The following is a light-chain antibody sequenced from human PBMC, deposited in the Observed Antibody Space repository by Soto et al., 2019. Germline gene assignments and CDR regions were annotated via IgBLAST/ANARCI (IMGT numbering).Light chain of an antibody. CDR1: QSVSSK. Sequence: IVLTLYTATLSVSPGEGATLSCRASQSVSSKLAWYQQKPGQAPRLLIYGASTRATGIPARFSGSGSGTDFTLTISRLEPEDFAVYYCQQYGNSPITFGQGTRLEIK. J-gene: IGKJ5*01. V-gene: IGKV3-15*01. CDR2: GAS. CDR3: QQYGNSPIT.